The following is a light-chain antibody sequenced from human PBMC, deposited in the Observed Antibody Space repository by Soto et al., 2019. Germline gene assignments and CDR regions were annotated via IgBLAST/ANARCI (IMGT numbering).Light chain of an antibody. CDR1: TGPVTSGHY. CDR3: LLSYSGTRV. Sequence: QTVVTQEPSLTVSPGGTVTLTCGSSTGPVTSGHYPYWFQQKPGQAPRTLVYDTDTKHSRTPARFSGSLLGDKAALTLSGAQPDDEADYYCLLSYSGTRVFGGGTKVTVL. CDR2: DTD. V-gene: IGLV7-46*01. J-gene: IGLJ2*01.